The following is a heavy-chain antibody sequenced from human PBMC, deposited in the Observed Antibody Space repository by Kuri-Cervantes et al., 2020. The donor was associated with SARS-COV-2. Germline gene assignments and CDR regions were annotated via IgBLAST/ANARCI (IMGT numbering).Heavy chain of an antibody. CDR2: INHSGST. D-gene: IGHD1-26*01. J-gene: IGHJ4*02. CDR1: GGSLSGYY. V-gene: IGHV4-34*01. CDR3: ASRRFHGGATGIDY. Sequence: GSLRLSWAVYGGSLSGYYWSWIRQPPGKGLEWIGEINHSGSTNYNPSLKSRVTISVDTSKNQFSLKLSSVTAADTAVYYCASRRFHGGATGIDYWGQGTLVTVSS.